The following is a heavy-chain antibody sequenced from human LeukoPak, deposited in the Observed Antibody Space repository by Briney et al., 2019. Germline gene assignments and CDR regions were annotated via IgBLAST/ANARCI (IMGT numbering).Heavy chain of an antibody. CDR3: VVTSAPSIAAAGTPIDY. CDR2: ISGSGGST. CDR1: GFTFSSYA. J-gene: IGHJ4*02. V-gene: IGHV3-23*01. Sequence: GGSLRLSCAASGFTFSSYAMSWVRQAPGKGLEWVSAISGSGGSTYYADSVKGRFTISRDNSKNTLYLQMNSLRAEDTAVYYCVVTSAPSIAAAGTPIDYWGRGTLVTVSS. D-gene: IGHD6-13*01.